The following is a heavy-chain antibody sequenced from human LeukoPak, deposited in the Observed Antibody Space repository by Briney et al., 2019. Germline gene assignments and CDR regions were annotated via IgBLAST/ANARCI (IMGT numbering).Heavy chain of an antibody. J-gene: IGHJ5*02. CDR2: IIPIFGTA. D-gene: IGHD2-2*01. Sequence: SVRVSCKASGGTFSSYAISWVRQAPGQGLEWMGGIIPIFGTANYAQKFQGRVTITADESTSTAYMELSSLRSEDTAVYYCARKHVVPAASVFWFDPWGQGTLVTVSS. CDR3: ARKHVVPAASVFWFDP. CDR1: GGTFSSYA. V-gene: IGHV1-69*13.